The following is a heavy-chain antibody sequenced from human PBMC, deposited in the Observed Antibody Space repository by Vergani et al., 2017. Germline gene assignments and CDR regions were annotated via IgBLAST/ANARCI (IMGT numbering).Heavy chain of an antibody. D-gene: IGHD3-9*01. Sequence: QVQLVQSGAEVKKPGSSVKVSCKASGGTFSSYAISWVRQAPGQGLEWMGGIIPIFGTANYAQKFQGRVTFTSDGSTSTAYMELSSLRSEDTAVYYCARDLLSDYDIFTGRPDAFDIWGQGTMVTVSS. CDR1: GGTFSSYA. CDR2: IIPIFGTA. CDR3: ARDLLSDYDIFTGRPDAFDI. J-gene: IGHJ3*02. V-gene: IGHV1-69*01.